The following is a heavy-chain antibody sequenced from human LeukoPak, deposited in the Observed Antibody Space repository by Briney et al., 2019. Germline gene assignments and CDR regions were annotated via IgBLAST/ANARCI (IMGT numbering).Heavy chain of an antibody. V-gene: IGHV1-8*01. J-gene: IGHJ4*02. CDR3: ARTEKAVAEAPFDY. CDR2: VNPNSGNT. CDR1: GYTFTSYD. D-gene: IGHD6-19*01. Sequence: GASVKVSCKASGYTFTSYDINWVRQATGQGLEWMGWVNPNSGNTGYAQKFQGRVTMTRNTSISTAYMELSSLRSEDTAVYYCARTEKAVAEAPFDYWGQGTLVTVSS.